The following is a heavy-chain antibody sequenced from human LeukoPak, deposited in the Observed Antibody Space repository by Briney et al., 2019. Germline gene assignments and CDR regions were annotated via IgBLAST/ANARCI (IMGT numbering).Heavy chain of an antibody. Sequence: GGSLRLSCAASGFTFSSYSMNWVRQAPGKGLEWVSSISSSSSYIYYADSVKGRFTISRDNAKNSLYLQMNSLRAEDTAVYYCARARIGRSGGSCYIGPDAPFDPWGQGTLVTVSS. CDR3: ARARIGRSGGSCYIGPDAPFDP. CDR1: GFTFSSYS. J-gene: IGHJ5*02. V-gene: IGHV3-21*01. CDR2: ISSSSSYI. D-gene: IGHD2-15*01.